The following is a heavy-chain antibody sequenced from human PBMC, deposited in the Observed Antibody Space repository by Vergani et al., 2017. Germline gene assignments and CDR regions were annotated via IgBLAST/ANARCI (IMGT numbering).Heavy chain of an antibody. CDR2: ISWNSGSI. CDR1: GFTFDDYA. Sequence: EVQLVESGGGLVQPGRSLRLSCAASGFTFDDYAMHWVRQAPGKGLEWVSGISWNSGSIGYADSVKGRFTISRDNAKNSLYLQMNSLRAEDTAVYYCETPNWNDGVDYWGQGTLVTVSS. V-gene: IGHV3-9*01. J-gene: IGHJ4*02. D-gene: IGHD1-1*01. CDR3: ETPNWNDGVDY.